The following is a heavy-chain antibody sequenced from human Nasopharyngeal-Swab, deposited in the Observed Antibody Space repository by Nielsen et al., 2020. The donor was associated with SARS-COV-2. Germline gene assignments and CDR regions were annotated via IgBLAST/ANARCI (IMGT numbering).Heavy chain of an antibody. Sequence: ASVKVSCKTSGYTFTDYYIHWVRHVPGQGLECVGCINPYSGDTKYAQKFQGRVTVTRDTSRSTAYIELSRLRSDDTAVYYCARDYYDNYDSDYWGQGTLVTVSS. CDR2: INPYSGDT. J-gene: IGHJ4*02. CDR3: ARDYYDNYDSDY. D-gene: IGHD3-22*01. V-gene: IGHV1-2*02. CDR1: GYTFTDYY.